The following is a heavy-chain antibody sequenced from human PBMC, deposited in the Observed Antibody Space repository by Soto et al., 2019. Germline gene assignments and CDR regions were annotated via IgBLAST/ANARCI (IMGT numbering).Heavy chain of an antibody. V-gene: IGHV4-34*01. D-gene: IGHD1-26*01. CDR1: GGSFSGYY. CDR3: AREELVGATTVDY. J-gene: IGHJ4*02. CDR2: NNHSEST. Sequence: SETLSLTCAVYGGSFSGYYWSWIRQPPGKGLEWIGENNHSESTNYNPTLKSRVTISVDTSKNQFSLKLSSVTAADTAVYYCAREELVGATTVDYWGQGTLVTVSS.